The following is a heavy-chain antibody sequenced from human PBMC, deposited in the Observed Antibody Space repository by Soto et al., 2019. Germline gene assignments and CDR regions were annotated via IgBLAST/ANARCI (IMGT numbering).Heavy chain of an antibody. Sequence: QVQLQQSGPGLVKPSETLSLTCTVSGGSISSYYWSWIRQPPGKGLEWIGYIYYSGSTNYNPSLKSRVTISVDTSKNQFSLKLSSVTAADTAVYYCARGLVATDIFFDYWGQGTLVTVSS. V-gene: IGHV4-59*01. J-gene: IGHJ4*02. CDR1: GGSISSYY. D-gene: IGHD5-12*01. CDR2: IYYSGST. CDR3: ARGLVATDIFFDY.